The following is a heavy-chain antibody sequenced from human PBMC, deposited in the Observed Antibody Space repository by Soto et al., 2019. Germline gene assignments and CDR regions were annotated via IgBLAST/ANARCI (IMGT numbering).Heavy chain of an antibody. CDR1: GGAISSYY. D-gene: IGHD5-12*01. CDR2: IYYSGST. Sequence: SETLSLTCTVSGGAISSYYWSWIRQPPGKGLEWIGYIYYSGSTNYNPSLKSRVTISVDTSKNQFSLKLRTVTAAAMAVYYCARGDSGYDFDYWGQGTLVTVSS. J-gene: IGHJ4*02. V-gene: IGHV4-59*12. CDR3: ARGDSGYDFDY.